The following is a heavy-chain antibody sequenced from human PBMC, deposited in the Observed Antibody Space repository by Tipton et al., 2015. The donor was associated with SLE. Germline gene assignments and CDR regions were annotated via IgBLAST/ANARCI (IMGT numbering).Heavy chain of an antibody. Sequence: TLSLTCAVSGGSINSYNWWTWIRQPPGKGLEWIGEINHGGSTNYNPSLKSRVTISVDTSKNQFSLKLSSVAAADTAVYYCAQAHLWGSYRYASDIWGQGTMVPVSS. CDR3: AQAHLWGSYRYASDI. CDR2: INHGGST. D-gene: IGHD3-16*02. CDR1: GGSINSYNW. J-gene: IGHJ3*02. V-gene: IGHV4-4*02.